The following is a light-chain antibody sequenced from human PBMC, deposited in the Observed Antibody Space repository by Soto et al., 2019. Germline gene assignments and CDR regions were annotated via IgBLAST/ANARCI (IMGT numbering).Light chain of an antibody. CDR2: GAS. CDR3: QQYGSSPPYT. Sequence: EIVLTQSPGTLSLSPGERATLSCRASHSISSTYLAWYQQKPGQAPRILIYGASSRATGIPDRFSGSGSGTEFTLTINRLEPEDFAVYYCQQYGSSPPYTFGQGTKLEIK. V-gene: IGKV3-20*01. CDR1: HSISSTY. J-gene: IGKJ2*01.